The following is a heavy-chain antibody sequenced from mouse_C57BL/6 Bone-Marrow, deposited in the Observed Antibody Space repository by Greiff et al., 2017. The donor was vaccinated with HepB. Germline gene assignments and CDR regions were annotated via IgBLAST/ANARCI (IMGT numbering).Heavy chain of an antibody. CDR2: IHPNSGST. CDR3: ATVYYYGSSYAYWYFDV. D-gene: IGHD1-1*01. J-gene: IGHJ1*03. V-gene: IGHV1-64*01. CDR1: GYAFTSYW. Sequence: QVQLQQPGAELVKPGASVKLSCKASGYAFTSYWMHWVKQRPGQGLEWIGMIHPNSGSTNYNEKFKSKATLTVDKSSSTAYMQLSSLTSEDSAVYYCATVYYYGSSYAYWYFDVWGTGTTVTVPS.